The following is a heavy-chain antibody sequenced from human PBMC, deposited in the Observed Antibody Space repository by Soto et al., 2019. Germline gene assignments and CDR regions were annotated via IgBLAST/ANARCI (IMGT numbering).Heavy chain of an antibody. J-gene: IGHJ4*02. CDR2: IKSRAHGGTT. CDR3: SGSKSDYDFLTGNYFDY. D-gene: IGHD5-12*01. CDR1: GFTFRHAW. V-gene: IGHV3-15*01. Sequence: EVQLVESGGGLVKPGGSLSLSRAASGFTFRHAWMSWVRQAPGKGLEWIGRIKSRAHGGTTDYATPVKGRFTISRDDSKNTLYLQMNSLKTEDTAVYYCSGSKSDYDFLTGNYFDYWGQGTLVTVSS.